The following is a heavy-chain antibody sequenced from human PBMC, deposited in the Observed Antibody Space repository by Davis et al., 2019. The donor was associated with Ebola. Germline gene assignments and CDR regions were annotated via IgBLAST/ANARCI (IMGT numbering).Heavy chain of an antibody. V-gene: IGHV3-23*01. CDR1: GFTFSSYA. D-gene: IGHD2-8*01. J-gene: IGHJ4*02. Sequence: GESLKISCAASGFTFSSYAMSWVRQAPGKGLEWVSAISGSGGSTYYADSVKGRFTISRDNSKNTLYLQMNSLRAEDTAVYYCANMPIVLMVYASRWGQGTLVTVSS. CDR3: ANMPIVLMVYASR. CDR2: ISGSGGST.